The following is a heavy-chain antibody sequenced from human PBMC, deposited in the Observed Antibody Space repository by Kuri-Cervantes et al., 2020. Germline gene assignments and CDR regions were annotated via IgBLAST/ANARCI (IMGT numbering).Heavy chain of an antibody. V-gene: IGHV3-7*01. CDR1: GFTFSSYW. J-gene: IGHJ2*01. Sequence: GESLKISCAASGFTFSSYWVNWVRQAPGKGLEWVANIKQDGTEKYYVDSVKGRFTISRDNAKSSLYLQMNSLRAEDTAVYYCTKALGWYFDLWGRGTVVTVSS. CDR3: TKALGWYFDL. CDR2: IKQDGTEK.